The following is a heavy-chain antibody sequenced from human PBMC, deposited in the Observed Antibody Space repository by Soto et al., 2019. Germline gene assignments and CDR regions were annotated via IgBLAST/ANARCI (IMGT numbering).Heavy chain of an antibody. D-gene: IGHD3-22*01. CDR1: GFSFTNYW. Sequence: PGESLKISCEGSGFSFTNYWISWVRQMPGKGLEWMGRIDPSNSHVTYSPSFQGHVTISVDKSIGTAYLQWSNLKASDTAMYFCARLSDSSGSDFWGQGTVVTVS. CDR2: IDPSNSHV. CDR3: ARLSDSSGSDF. V-gene: IGHV5-10-1*01. J-gene: IGHJ4*02.